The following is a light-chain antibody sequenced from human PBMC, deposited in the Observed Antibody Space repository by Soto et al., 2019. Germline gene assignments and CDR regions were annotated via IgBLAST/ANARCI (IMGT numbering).Light chain of an antibody. Sequence: QSVLTQPPSASESPGQSVTISCTGTSNDVGGYNYVSWYQQHPGKAPKLMIHEVSKRPSGVPDRFSGSKSGNTASLTVSGLLTEDEADYYCSSYGGANTVVFGGGTQLTVL. V-gene: IGLV2-8*01. CDR2: EVS. CDR3: SSYGGANTVV. CDR1: SNDVGGYNY. J-gene: IGLJ2*01.